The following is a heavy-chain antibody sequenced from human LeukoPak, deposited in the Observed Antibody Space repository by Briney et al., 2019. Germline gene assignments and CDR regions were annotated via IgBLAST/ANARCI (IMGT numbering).Heavy chain of an antibody. CDR2: FDPEDGET. J-gene: IGHJ6*04. CDR3: ATDQGIAVAAPYGMDV. V-gene: IGHV1-24*01. Sequence: ASVKVSCKVSGYTLTELSMHWVRQAPGKGLEWMGGFDPEDGETIYAQKFQGRATMTEDTSTDTAYMELSSLRSEDTAVYYCATDQGIAVAAPYGMDVWGKGTTVTVSS. D-gene: IGHD6-19*01. CDR1: GYTLTELS.